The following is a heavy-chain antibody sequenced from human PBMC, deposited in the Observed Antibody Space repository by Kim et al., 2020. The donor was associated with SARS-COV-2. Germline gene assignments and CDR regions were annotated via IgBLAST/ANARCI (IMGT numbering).Heavy chain of an antibody. Sequence: GGSLRLSCVASGFTFSSYSMNWVRQAPGKGLEWVSTISGSGSSTYYADSVKGRFTISRDKSKNTLYLQMNSLRAEDTAVYYCATDGGAVVTDFDCWGQGALVTVSS. CDR3: ATDGGAVVTDFDC. J-gene: IGHJ4*02. D-gene: IGHD5-18*01. CDR2: ISGSGSST. CDR1: GFTFSSYS. V-gene: IGHV3-23*01.